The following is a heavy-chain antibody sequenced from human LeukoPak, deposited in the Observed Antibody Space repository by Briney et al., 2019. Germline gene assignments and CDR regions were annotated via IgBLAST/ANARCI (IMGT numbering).Heavy chain of an antibody. CDR1: GFTVSSNY. D-gene: IGHD6-13*01. J-gene: IGHJ4*02. Sequence: GGSLRLSCAASGFTVSSNYMSWVRQAPGKGLEWVSATHSSGGTYYADSVKGRFTISRDNSKNTLYLQMNSLRAEDTAVYYCARSRGGGSSWAKEPDFDYWGQGTLVTVSS. CDR2: THSSGGT. V-gene: IGHV3-66*03. CDR3: ARSRGGGSSWAKEPDFDY.